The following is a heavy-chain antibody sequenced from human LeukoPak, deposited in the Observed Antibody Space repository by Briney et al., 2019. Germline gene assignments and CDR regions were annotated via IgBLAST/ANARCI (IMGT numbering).Heavy chain of an antibody. CDR3: ARGRYDIVTGYYTGFDY. CDR2: VIPMFDTS. Sequence: GASVKVSCKASGGTFNSYAVIWVRQAAGQGLEWMGRVIPMFDTSNYAHKFQGRVTITTDESTSTAYMELSSLRSEDTAVYYCARGRYDIVTGYYTGFDYWGQGTLVTVSS. CDR1: GGTFNSYA. V-gene: IGHV1-69*05. D-gene: IGHD3-9*01. J-gene: IGHJ4*02.